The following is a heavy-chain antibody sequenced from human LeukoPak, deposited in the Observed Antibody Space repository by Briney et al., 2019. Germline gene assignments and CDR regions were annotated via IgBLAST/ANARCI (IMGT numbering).Heavy chain of an antibody. CDR2: IYYSGST. J-gene: IGHJ5*02. CDR1: GGSISSSSYY. V-gene: IGHV4-39*07. CDR3: ARDGGGAVAGSLDNWFDP. D-gene: IGHD6-19*01. Sequence: SETLSLTCTVSGGSISSSSYYWGWIRQPPGKGLEWTGSIYYSGSTYYNPSLKSRVTISVDASKNQFSLKLSSVTAADTAVYYCARDGGGAVAGSLDNWFDPWGQGTLVTVSS.